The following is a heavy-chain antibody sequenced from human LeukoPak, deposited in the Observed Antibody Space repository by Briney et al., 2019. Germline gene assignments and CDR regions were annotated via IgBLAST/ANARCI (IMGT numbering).Heavy chain of an antibody. CDR1: AFSFSSYS. J-gene: IGHJ4*02. CDR3: ARLFSGVTTFDY. V-gene: IGHV3-7*01. Sequence: GGSLRLSCAGSAFSFSSYSMSWVRQGPGKGLEWVATVWPDGGEQRYVDSVRGRFTISRDNAKSLLYLQMHSLSVEDTAVYFCARLFSGVTTFDYWGQGALVTVSS. CDR2: VWPDGGEQ. D-gene: IGHD4-17*01.